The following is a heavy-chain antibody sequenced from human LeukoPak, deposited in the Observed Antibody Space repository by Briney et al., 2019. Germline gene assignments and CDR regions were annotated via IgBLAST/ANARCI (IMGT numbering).Heavy chain of an antibody. V-gene: IGHV3-53*04. CDR3: ARGGTPGYSSGRIDY. J-gene: IGHJ4*02. Sequence: GGSLRLSCVASGFTVSSNYMSWVRQAPGKGLEWVSVIYSAGNTYYADSVKGRFTISRHNSENTLYLHMNSLRVEDTAVYFCARGGTPGYSSGRIDYWRQGTLVTVSS. D-gene: IGHD6-19*01. CDR2: IYSAGNT. CDR1: GFTVSSNY.